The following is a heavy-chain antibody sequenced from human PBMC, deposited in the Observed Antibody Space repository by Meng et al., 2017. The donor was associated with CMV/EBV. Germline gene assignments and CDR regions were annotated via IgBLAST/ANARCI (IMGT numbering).Heavy chain of an antibody. D-gene: IGHD2-2*02. V-gene: IGHV3-74*01. CDR1: GFTFSSYW. J-gene: IGHJ2*01. Sequence: GESLKISCAASGFTFSSYWIHWVRQAPGKGLVWVSRINSDGSSTSYADSVKGRFTISRDNAKNTLYLQMNSLRAEDTAVYYCARGVYCSSTSCYMPGYFDLWGRGTLVTVSS. CDR3: ARGVYCSSTSCYMPGYFDL. CDR2: INSDGSST.